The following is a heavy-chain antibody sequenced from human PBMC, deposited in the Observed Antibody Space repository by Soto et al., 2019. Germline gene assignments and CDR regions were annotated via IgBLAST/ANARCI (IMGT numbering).Heavy chain of an antibody. CDR2: IYYSGST. Sequence: SETLSLTCTVSGGSINNYYWSWIRQPPGKGLEWIGYIYYSGSTNYNPSLNSRVIISVDTSKNQFSLSLTSVTAADTAVYYCAREYTYGSNFFDCWGQGALVTVSS. CDR3: AREYTYGSNFFDC. V-gene: IGHV4-59*12. D-gene: IGHD2-2*02. CDR1: GGSINNYY. J-gene: IGHJ4*02.